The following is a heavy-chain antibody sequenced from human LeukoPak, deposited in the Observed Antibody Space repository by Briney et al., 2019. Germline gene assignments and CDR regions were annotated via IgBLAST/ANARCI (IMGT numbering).Heavy chain of an antibody. CDR2: IIPIFGTA. D-gene: IGHD6-6*01. CDR1: GYTLTELS. J-gene: IGHJ4*02. CDR3: ARDPAQYSSSPPYYFDY. Sequence: SVKVSCKVSGYTLTELSMHWVRQAPGQGLEWMGGIIPIFGTANYAQKFQGRVTITAGESTSTAYMELSSLRSDDTAVYYCARDPAQYSSSPPYYFDYWGQGTLVTVSS. V-gene: IGHV1-69*13.